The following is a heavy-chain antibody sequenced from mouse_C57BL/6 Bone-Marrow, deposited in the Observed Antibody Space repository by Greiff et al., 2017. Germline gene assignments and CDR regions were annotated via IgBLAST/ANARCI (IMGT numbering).Heavy chain of an antibody. CDR1: GYTFTSYW. V-gene: IGHV1-53*01. Sequence: QVQLQQPGTELVKPGASVKLSCKASGYTFTSYWMHWVKQRPGQGLEWIGNINPSNGGTTYNEKFKSKATLTVNKSSSTAYRQLSRLTSEDSAVYYCARGLTGFDYFDYGGQGTTLTVSS. J-gene: IGHJ2*01. D-gene: IGHD4-1*01. CDR3: ARGLTGFDYFDY. CDR2: INPSNGGT.